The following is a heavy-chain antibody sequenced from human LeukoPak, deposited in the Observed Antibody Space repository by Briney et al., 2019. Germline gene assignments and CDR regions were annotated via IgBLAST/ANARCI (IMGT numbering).Heavy chain of an antibody. CDR2: IVVGSGNT. J-gene: IGHJ4*02. CDR3: VAVSPLHDSGWYYFDY. Sequence: GTSVKVSCKASGFTFTSSAMQWVRQARGQRLEWIGWIVVGSGNTNYAQKFQERVTITRDMSTSTAYMELSSLRSEDTAVYYCVAVSPLHDSGWYYFDYWGQGTLVTVSS. V-gene: IGHV1-58*02. CDR1: GFTFTSSA. D-gene: IGHD6-19*01.